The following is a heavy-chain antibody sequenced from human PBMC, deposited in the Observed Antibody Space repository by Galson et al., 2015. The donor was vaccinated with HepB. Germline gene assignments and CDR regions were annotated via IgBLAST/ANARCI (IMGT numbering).Heavy chain of an antibody. CDR1: GFTFSSYA. J-gene: IGHJ4*02. CDR3: AKGFQLLYYDILTGDQTYFDY. V-gene: IGHV3-23*01. D-gene: IGHD3-9*01. Sequence: SLRLSCAASGFTFSSYAMSWVRQAPGKGLEWVSAISGSGGSTYYADSVKGRFTISRDNSKNTLYLQMNSLRAEDTAVYYCAKGFQLLYYDILTGDQTYFDYWGQGTLVTVSS. CDR2: ISGSGGST.